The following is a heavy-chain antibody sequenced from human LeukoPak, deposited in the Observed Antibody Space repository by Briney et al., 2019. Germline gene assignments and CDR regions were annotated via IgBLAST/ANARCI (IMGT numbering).Heavy chain of an antibody. CDR3: AKGYGSGSYYKIDY. D-gene: IGHD3-10*01. CDR2: IKPDGSEK. CDR1: GFTFSSYW. V-gene: IGHV3-7*02. Sequence: GGSLRLSCAASGFTFSSYWMNWVRQSPGKGLEWVASIKPDGSEKYYVDSVKGRFTISRDNSKNTLYLQMNSLRAEDTAVYYCAKGYGSGSYYKIDYWGQGTLVTVSS. J-gene: IGHJ4*02.